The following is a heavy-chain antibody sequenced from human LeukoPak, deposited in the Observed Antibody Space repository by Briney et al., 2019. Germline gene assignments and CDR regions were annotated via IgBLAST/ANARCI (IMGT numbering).Heavy chain of an antibody. CDR3: ARGWLAETTVVTPYNY. V-gene: IGHV1-69*13. Sequence: ASVKVSCKASGYTFTNYDINWVRQAPGQGLEWMGGITPIFRTPNYAQKFQGRVTITAVESMSTAYMELSSLRSEDTAVYYCARGWLAETTVVTPYNYWGQGTLVTVSS. CDR2: ITPIFRTP. CDR1: GYTFTNYD. J-gene: IGHJ4*02. D-gene: IGHD2-21*02.